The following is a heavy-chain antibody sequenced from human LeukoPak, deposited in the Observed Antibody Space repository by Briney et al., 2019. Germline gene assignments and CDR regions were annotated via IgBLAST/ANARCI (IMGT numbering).Heavy chain of an antibody. D-gene: IGHD3-10*01. CDR1: GHTSTAEY. J-gene: IGHJ4*02. CDR2: INPNSGGT. V-gene: IGHV1-2*06. Sequence: ASVKVSCKASGHTSTAEYMHWVRQAPRQGLEWMGRINPNSGGTNYAQTSQGRVTMTRDTSTRTTYMERSRLRSKDPAPTYIARWRFGGSDYAFDYWGQGTLVTVSS. CDR3: ARWRFGGSDYAFDY.